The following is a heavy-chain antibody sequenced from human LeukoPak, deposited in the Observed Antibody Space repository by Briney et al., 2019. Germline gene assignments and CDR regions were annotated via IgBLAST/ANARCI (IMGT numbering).Heavy chain of an antibody. CDR2: IYYSGST. V-gene: IGHV4-59*01. CDR1: GGSISSYH. J-gene: IGHJ4*02. Sequence: SETLSLTCTVSGGSISSYHWSWIRQPPGKGLESIGYIYYSGSTNYNPSLKSRVTISVDTSKNQFSLKLSSVTAADTAVYYCAGTYSSGWYVNYWGQGTLVTVSS. D-gene: IGHD6-19*01. CDR3: AGTYSSGWYVNY.